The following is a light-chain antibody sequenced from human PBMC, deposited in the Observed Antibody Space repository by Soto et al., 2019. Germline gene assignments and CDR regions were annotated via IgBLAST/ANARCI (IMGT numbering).Light chain of an antibody. V-gene: IGKV1-5*01. Sequence: DIQMTQSPSTLSASVGDRVTSTCRASQNISTWLAWVQQEPGKAPNLLIYDASSLQSGVPSRFSGSGSGTQFTLTISSLQPDDFATYFCQQSYSTPITFGQGTRLEIK. CDR3: QQSYSTPIT. CDR1: QNISTW. J-gene: IGKJ5*01. CDR2: DAS.